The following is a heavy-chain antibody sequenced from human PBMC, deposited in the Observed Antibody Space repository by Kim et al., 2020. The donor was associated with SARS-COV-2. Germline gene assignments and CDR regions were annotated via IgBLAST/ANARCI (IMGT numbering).Heavy chain of an antibody. D-gene: IGHD2-15*01. CDR1: GGSFSGYY. V-gene: IGHV4-34*01. CDR2: INHSGST. Sequence: SETLSLTCAVYGGSFSGYYWSWIRQPPGKGLEWIGEINHSGSTNYNPSLKSRVTISVDTSKNQFSLKLSSVTAADTAVYYCARSARYCSGGSCAHGAFDIWVEGTMVAVSS. J-gene: IGHJ3*02. CDR3: ARSARYCSGGSCAHGAFDI.